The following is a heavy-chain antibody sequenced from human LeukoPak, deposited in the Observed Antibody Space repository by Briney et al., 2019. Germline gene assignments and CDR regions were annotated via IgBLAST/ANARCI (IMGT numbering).Heavy chain of an antibody. V-gene: IGHV1-18*01. J-gene: IGHJ5*02. CDR3: ARDLGLKGPDWFDP. Sequence: ASVKVSCKASGYTFTRYGVNWVRQAPGQGLEWMGWISTYDAKTNYAQKVQGRVTMTTDTSTSTVYMELRSLRSDDTAIYYCARDLGLKGPDWFDPWGQGTLVTGSS. D-gene: IGHD1-14*01. CDR2: ISTYDAKT. CDR1: GYTFTRYG.